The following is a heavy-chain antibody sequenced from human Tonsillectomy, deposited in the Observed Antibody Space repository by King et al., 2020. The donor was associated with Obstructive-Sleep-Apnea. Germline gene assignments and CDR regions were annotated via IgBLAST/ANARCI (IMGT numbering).Heavy chain of an antibody. D-gene: IGHD2-21*02. CDR3: ASKPCGGDCYSSWYFDL. CDR1: GGSISSYY. V-gene: IGHV4-59*01. CDR2: INYSGST. Sequence: VQLQESGPGLVKPSETLSLTCTVSGGSISSYYWSWIRQPPGKGLEWIGYINYSGSTNYNPSLKRRVTISVDTSKNQFSLKLSSVTAADTAVYYCASKPCGGDCYSSWYFDLWGRGTLVIVSP. J-gene: IGHJ2*01.